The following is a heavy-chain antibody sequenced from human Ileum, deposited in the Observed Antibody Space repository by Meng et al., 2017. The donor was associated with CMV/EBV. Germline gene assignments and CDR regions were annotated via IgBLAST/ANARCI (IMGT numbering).Heavy chain of an antibody. V-gene: IGHV1-69*05. CDR1: GGTFSSYA. J-gene: IGHJ6*02. D-gene: IGHD6-6*01. CDR3: SRPAAPPRDTDYYYYGMDV. Sequence: SVNVSCKASGGTFSSYAISWVRQAPGHGLEWMGGIIPIFGTANYAQKFQGRVTITTDESPSTAYMELSSLESEDTAVYYCSRPAAPPRDTDYYYYGMDVWGQGTTVTVSS. CDR2: IIPIFGTA.